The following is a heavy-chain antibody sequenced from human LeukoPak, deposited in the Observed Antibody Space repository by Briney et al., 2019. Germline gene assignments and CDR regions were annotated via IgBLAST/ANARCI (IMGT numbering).Heavy chain of an antibody. D-gene: IGHD2-2*01. CDR2: INPSGGST. Sequence: ASVKVSCKASGYTFTSYYMHWVRQAPGQGLEWMGIINPSGGSTSYAQKFQGRVTMTRDTSTSTVYMELSSLRSEDTAVYYCARVHCSSTSCYSIRFDPWGQGTLVTVSS. CDR3: ARVHCSSTSCYSIRFDP. J-gene: IGHJ5*02. V-gene: IGHV1-46*01. CDR1: GYTFTSYY.